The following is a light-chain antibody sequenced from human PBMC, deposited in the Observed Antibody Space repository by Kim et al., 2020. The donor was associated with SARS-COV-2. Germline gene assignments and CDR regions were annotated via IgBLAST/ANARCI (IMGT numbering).Light chain of an antibody. V-gene: IGKV1-39*01. CDR2: AAS. CDR3: KQSYSTSLP. CDR1: QSISSY. Sequence: DIQMTQSPSSLSASVGDRVTITCRASQSISSYLNWYQQKPGKAPKLLIYAASSLQSGVPSRFSGSGSGTDFTLTISSLQPEDFATYYYKQSYSTSLPVGPGT. J-gene: IGKJ3*01.